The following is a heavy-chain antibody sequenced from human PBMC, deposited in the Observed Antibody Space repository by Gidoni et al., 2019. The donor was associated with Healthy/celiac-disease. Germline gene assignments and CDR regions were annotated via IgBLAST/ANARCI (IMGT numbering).Heavy chain of an antibody. CDR1: GFTFSSYG. V-gene: IGHV3-33*01. D-gene: IGHD1-26*01. J-gene: IGHJ4*02. Sequence: QVQLVESGGGVVQPGRSLRLSCAASGFTFSSYGMHWVRQAPGKGLEWGEVRWYDGSKKYYADSVKGRVNISRENSKNTRYLQMNSLRAEDTAVYYCARALGWELLSDYWGQGTLVTVSS. CDR3: ARALGWELLSDY. CDR2: RWYDGSKK.